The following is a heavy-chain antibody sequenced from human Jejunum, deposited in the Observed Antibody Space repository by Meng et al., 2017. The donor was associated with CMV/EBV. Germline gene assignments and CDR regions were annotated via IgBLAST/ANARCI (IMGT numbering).Heavy chain of an antibody. CDR3: ARDVTILGRVQTFDS. J-gene: IGHJ4*02. V-gene: IGHV3-48*04. CDR2: ISSMSATM. Sequence: FSIYSMNWVRQVPGKGLEWVLYISSMSATMYYTDSVRGRFTISRDDAKNSLYLHMNNVRAEDTAIYYCARDVTILGRVQTFDSWGQGTLVTVSS. D-gene: IGHD3-3*01. CDR1: FSIYS.